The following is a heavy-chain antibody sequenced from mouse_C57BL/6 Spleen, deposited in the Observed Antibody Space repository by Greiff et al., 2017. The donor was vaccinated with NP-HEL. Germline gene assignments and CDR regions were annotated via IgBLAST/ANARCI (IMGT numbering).Heavy chain of an antibody. J-gene: IGHJ2*01. CDR1: GYTFTSYW. D-gene: IGHD1-1*02. CDR2: IDPSDSYT. V-gene: IGHV1-69*01. CDR3: ARSWSDDYFDY. Sequence: QVQLQQPGAELVMPGASVKLSCKASGYTFTSYWMHWVKQRPGQGLEWIGEIDPSDSYTNYNQKFKGKSTLTVDKSSSTAYMQLSSLTSEDSAVYYCARSWSDDYFDYWGQGTTLTVSS.